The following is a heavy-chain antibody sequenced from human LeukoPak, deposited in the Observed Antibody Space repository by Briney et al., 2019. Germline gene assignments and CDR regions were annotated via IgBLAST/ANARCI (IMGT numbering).Heavy chain of an antibody. CDR1: GLTFSSYA. D-gene: IGHD3-9*01. V-gene: IGHV3-30*04. Sequence: PGRSLRLSCAASGLTFSSYAMHWVRQAPGKGLEWVAVISYDGSNKYYADSVKGRFTISRDNSKNTLYLQMNSLRAEDTAVYYCAREGHYDILTPPFDYWGQGTLVTVSS. CDR2: ISYDGSNK. CDR3: AREGHYDILTPPFDY. J-gene: IGHJ4*02.